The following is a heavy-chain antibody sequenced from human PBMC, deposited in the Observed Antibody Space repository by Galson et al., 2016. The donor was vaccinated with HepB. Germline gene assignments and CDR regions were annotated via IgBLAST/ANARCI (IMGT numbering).Heavy chain of an antibody. CDR3: AKERLVRRIFDH. CDR1: GFVCSNFG. Sequence: SLRLSCAASGFVCSNFGLGWVRQAPGKGLEWVAGISTRRTTYYSDSVQGRFTISRDNSNHTLYLQMNGLRAEDTAVYYCAKERLVRRIFDHWGQGTLLTVSS. V-gene: IGHV3-23*01. J-gene: IGHJ4*02. CDR2: ISTRRTT. D-gene: IGHD1-1*01.